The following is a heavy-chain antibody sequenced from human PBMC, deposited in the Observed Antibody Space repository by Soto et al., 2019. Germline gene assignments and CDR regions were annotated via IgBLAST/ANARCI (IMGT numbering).Heavy chain of an antibody. CDR1: GYTFTSYG. CDR3: ARVRGGSWSYRDAFDI. Sequence: QVQLVQSGAEVKKPGASVKVSCKASGYTFTSYGITWVRQAPGQGLEWMGWISAYNGNTNYAQKLQGRVTMSTDTSTSTAYRELRSLRSDDTAVYYCARVRGGSWSYRDAFDIWGQGTMVTVSS. J-gene: IGHJ3*02. CDR2: ISAYNGNT. D-gene: IGHD1-26*01. V-gene: IGHV1-18*01.